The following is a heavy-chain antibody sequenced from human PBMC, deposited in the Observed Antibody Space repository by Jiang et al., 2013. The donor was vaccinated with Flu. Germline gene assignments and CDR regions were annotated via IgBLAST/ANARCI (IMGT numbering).Heavy chain of an antibody. CDR2: IIPIFGTA. Sequence: SGAEVKKPGSSVKVSCKASGGTFSSYAISWVRQAPGQGLEWMGGIIPIFGTANYAQKFQGRVTITADESTSTAYMELSSLRSEDTAVYYCARGPRRYCSSTSCRYYYYYYMDVWGKGTTVTVSS. J-gene: IGHJ6*03. CDR1: GGTFSSYA. CDR3: ARGPRRYCSSTSCRYYYYYYMDV. V-gene: IGHV1-69*01. D-gene: IGHD2-2*01.